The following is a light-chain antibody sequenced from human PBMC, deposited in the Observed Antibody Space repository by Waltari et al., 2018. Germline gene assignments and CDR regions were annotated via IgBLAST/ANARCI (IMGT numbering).Light chain of an antibody. Sequence: EIVLTQSPGTLSLSPGERDTLSCRASQTVRTTYLAWYQQKPGQAPTLLIYGASSRATGIPDRFSGSGSGTDFSLTISSLEPEDFAVYYCQQYDISPLTFGGWTKVEIK. CDR1: QTVRTTY. J-gene: IGKJ4*01. V-gene: IGKV3-20*01. CDR3: QQYDISPLT. CDR2: GAS.